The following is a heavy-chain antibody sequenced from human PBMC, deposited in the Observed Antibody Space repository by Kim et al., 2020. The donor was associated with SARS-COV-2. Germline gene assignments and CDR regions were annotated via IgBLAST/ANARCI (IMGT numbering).Heavy chain of an antibody. CDR2: INPSGGST. V-gene: IGHV1-46*01. CDR1: GYTFTSYY. J-gene: IGHJ4*02. CDR3: ARDRSYGSGSYYTKFDY. Sequence: ASVKVSCKASGYTFTSYYMHWVRQAPGQGLEWMGIINPSGGSTSYAQKFQGRVTMTRDTSTSTVYMELSSLRSEDTAVYYCARDRSYGSGSYYTKFDYWGQGTLVTVSS. D-gene: IGHD3-10*01.